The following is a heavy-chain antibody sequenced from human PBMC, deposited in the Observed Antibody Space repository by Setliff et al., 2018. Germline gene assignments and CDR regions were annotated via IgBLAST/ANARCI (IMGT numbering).Heavy chain of an antibody. D-gene: IGHD1-26*01. J-gene: IGHJ4*02. CDR2: ISPGGST. CDR3: ARSPSSGAYWNPRPFYSDY. CDR1: GASITSGGFY. V-gene: IGHV4-61*09. Sequence: LSLTCSVSGASITSGGFYWTWIRQPAGKGLEWIGHISPGGSTTYNPSVKSRVTISLDTSKNHFSLKLDSVTAADTALYYCARSPSSGAYWNPRPFYSDYWARGTLVTVSS.